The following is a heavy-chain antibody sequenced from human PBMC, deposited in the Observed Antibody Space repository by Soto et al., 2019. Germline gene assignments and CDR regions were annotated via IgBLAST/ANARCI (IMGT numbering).Heavy chain of an antibody. CDR2: ISYDGSNK. CDR1: GFTFSSYA. V-gene: IGHV3-30-3*01. J-gene: IGHJ3*02. Sequence: PGGSLRLSCAASGFTFSSYAMHWVRQAPGKGLEWVAVISYDGSNKYYADSVKGRFTISRDNSKNTLYLQMNSLRAEDTAVYYCERLYYYGSGSYYTDDFDIWGQGTMVTV. D-gene: IGHD3-10*01. CDR3: ERLYYYGSGSYYTDDFDI.